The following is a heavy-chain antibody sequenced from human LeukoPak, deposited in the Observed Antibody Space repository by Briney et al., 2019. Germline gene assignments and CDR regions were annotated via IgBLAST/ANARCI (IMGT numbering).Heavy chain of an antibody. CDR2: IRYDGSNK. D-gene: IGHD6-19*01. Sequence: QTGGSLRLSCAASGFTFSSYGMHWVRQAPGKGLEWVAFIRYDGSNKYYADSVKGGFTISRDNSKNTLYLQMNSLRAEDTAVYYCAKYPSLSSGWYFGAFDIWGQGTMVTVSS. V-gene: IGHV3-30*02. CDR1: GFTFSSYG. CDR3: AKYPSLSSGWYFGAFDI. J-gene: IGHJ3*02.